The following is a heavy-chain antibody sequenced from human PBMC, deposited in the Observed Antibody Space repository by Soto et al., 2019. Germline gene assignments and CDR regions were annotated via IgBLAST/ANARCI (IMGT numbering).Heavy chain of an antibody. D-gene: IGHD2-15*01. CDR1: GFTFSSYA. V-gene: IGHV3-23*01. CDR2: ISGSGGST. CDR3: ARDSPPDIVVVVAAPMDAFDI. J-gene: IGHJ3*02. Sequence: GGSLRLSCAASGFTFSSYAMSWVRQAPGKGLEWVSAISGSGGSTYYADSVKGRFTISRDNSKNTLYLQMNSLRAEDTAVYYCARDSPPDIVVVVAAPMDAFDIWGQGTMVTVSS.